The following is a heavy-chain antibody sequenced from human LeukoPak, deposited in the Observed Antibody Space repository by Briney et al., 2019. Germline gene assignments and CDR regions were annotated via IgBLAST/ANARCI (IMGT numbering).Heavy chain of an antibody. J-gene: IGHJ4*02. CDR3: ARESTITSRLFDY. CDR2: IHYSGSS. CDR1: GGSISSFY. V-gene: IGHV4-59*01. D-gene: IGHD6-6*01. Sequence: SETLSFTCTVSGGSISSFYWSWIRQPPGKGLEWIGYIHYSGSSNYNSGSTDHNPSLKSRVTISVDTSKNQFSLKLSSVTAADTAVYYCARESTITSRLFDYWGQGTPVTVSS.